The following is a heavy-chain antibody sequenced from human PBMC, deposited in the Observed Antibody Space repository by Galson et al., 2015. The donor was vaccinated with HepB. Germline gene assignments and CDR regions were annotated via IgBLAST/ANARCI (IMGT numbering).Heavy chain of an antibody. V-gene: IGHV3-23*01. Sequence: SLRLSCAASGFTFSSYAMSWVRQAPGKGLEWVSAISGSGGSTYYADSVKGRFTISRDDSKNTLYLQMNSLRAEDTAVYYCAKGGGDSSGYYYNYWGREPWSPSPQ. CDR2: ISGSGGST. D-gene: IGHD3-22*01. J-gene: IGHJ4*02. CDR1: GFTFSSYA. CDR3: AKGGGDSSGYYYNY.